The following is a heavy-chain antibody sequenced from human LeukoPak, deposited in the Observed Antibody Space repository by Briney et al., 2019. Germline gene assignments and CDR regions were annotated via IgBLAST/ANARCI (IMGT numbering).Heavy chain of an antibody. CDR2: ISSSSSYI. J-gene: IGHJ6*03. V-gene: IGHV3-21*01. Sequence: PGRSLRLSCAASGFTFSSYSMNWVRQAPGKGLEWVSSISSSSSYIYYADSVKGRFTISRDNAKNSLYLQMNSLRAEDTAVYYCARDGRNRPGYYYYYMDVWGKGTTVTVSS. D-gene: IGHD1-14*01. CDR3: ARDGRNRPGYYYYYMDV. CDR1: GFTFSSYS.